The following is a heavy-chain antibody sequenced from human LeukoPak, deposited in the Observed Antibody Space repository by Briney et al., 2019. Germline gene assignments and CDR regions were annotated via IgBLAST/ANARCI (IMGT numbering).Heavy chain of an antibody. V-gene: IGHV3-73*01. CDR3: TRHPNYYDSSGYLHANDY. CDR2: IRSKANSYAT. J-gene: IGHJ4*02. CDR1: GFTFSGSA. D-gene: IGHD3-22*01. Sequence: PGGSLRLSCAASGFTFSGSAMHWVRQASGKGLEWVGRIRSKANSYATAYAASVKGRFTISRDDSKNTAYLQMNSLKTEDTAVYYCTRHPNYYDSSGYLHANDYWGQGTLVTVSS.